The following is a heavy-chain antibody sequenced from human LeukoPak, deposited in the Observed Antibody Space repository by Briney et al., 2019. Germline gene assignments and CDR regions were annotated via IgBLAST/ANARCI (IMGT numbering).Heavy chain of an antibody. CDR2: IWYDGSHA. D-gene: IGHD2-8*01. V-gene: IGHV3-33*01. CDR3: ARGWGVPTSYFDY. Sequence: GGSLRLSCSASGFTFSTYGMNWVRQAPGKGMEWVAVIWYDGSHANYADAVKGRFTISRDSSKNTLYLQMNSLRADDTAVYYCARGWGVPTSYFDYWGQGTLVTVSS. CDR1: GFTFSTYG. J-gene: IGHJ4*02.